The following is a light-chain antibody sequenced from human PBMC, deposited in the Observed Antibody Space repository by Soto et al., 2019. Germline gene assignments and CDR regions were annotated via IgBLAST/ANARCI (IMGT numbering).Light chain of an antibody. V-gene: IGLV2-14*01. CDR3: NSHTISSTLV. Sequence: QSVLTQPASVSGSPGQSITISCTGTSSDVGGYNYVSWYQQHPGKAPKLMIYEVSNRPSGVSNRFSGSKSGNTASLTISGLQAEDEADYYCNSHTISSTLVFGGGTKVTVL. J-gene: IGLJ3*02. CDR2: EVS. CDR1: SSDVGGYNY.